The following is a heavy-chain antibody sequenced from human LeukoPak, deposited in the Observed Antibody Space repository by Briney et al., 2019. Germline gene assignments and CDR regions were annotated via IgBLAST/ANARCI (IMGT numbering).Heavy chain of an antibody. J-gene: IGHJ5*02. Sequence: ASVKVSCKASGYTFTSYGISWVRQAPGQGLEWMGWTSAYNGNTKYVQKFQGRVTMTTDTSTSTAYMELRSLRSDDTAVYYCARDPSYYYGSGSYLNWFDPWGQGTLVTVSS. CDR1: GYTFTSYG. CDR3: ARDPSYYYGSGSYLNWFDP. CDR2: TSAYNGNT. V-gene: IGHV1-18*01. D-gene: IGHD3-10*01.